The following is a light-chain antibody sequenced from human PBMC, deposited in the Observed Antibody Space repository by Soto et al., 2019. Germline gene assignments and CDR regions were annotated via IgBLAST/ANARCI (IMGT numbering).Light chain of an antibody. CDR1: SSDVGGYSY. CDR3: CSYAGSYSWV. CDR2: DVS. J-gene: IGLJ2*01. V-gene: IGLV2-11*01. Sequence: QSALTQPRSVSGSPGQSVTISCTGPSSDVGGYSYVSWYQQHPGKAPKLMIYDVSKRPPGVPDRFSGSKSGNTASLTISGLQSEDEADYYCCSYAGSYSWVFGGGTKLTVL.